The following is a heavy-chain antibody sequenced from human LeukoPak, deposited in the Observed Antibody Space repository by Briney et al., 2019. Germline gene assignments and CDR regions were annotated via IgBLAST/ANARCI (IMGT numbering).Heavy chain of an antibody. J-gene: IGHJ3*02. CDR1: GFSFSSTA. CDR3: AAGNVTMGRGSLGGWDAFDM. D-gene: IGHD3-10*01. V-gene: IGHV1-58*02. CDR2: IVVASGNT. Sequence: GTSVKVSCKASGFSFSSTAMRWVRQARGQRLEWIGWIVVASGNTDYAQNFQERVTITRDMSTGTAYMELSSLRSEDTAVYYCAAGNVTMGRGSLGGWDAFDMWGQGTMVTVSS.